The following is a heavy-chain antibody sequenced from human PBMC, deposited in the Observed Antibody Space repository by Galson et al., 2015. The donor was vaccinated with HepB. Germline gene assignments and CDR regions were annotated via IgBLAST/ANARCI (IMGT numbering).Heavy chain of an antibody. J-gene: IGHJ6*02. CDR1: GFTFSSYG. D-gene: IGHD4-23*01. CDR3: ARPLGKDYGGRTYYYGMDV. CDR2: ISYDGSNK. Sequence: SLRLSCAASGFTFSSYGMHWVRQAPGKGLEWVAVISYDGSNKYYADSVKGRFTISRDNSKNTLYLQMNSLRAEDTAVYYCARPLGKDYGGRTYYYGMDVWGQGTTVTVSS. V-gene: IGHV3-30*03.